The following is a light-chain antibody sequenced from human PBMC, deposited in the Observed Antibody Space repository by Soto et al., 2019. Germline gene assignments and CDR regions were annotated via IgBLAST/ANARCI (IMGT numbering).Light chain of an antibody. V-gene: IGKV1-33*01. J-gene: IGKJ5*01. Sequence: DIQMTQSPSSLSASVGDRVTITCQASQHINNYLNWYQQKPGRAPKLLIYDASNLEAGVPSRFTGSGSGTDFTFTISRLQPEDIATYYCQQYENLPTFGQGTRLEIK. CDR1: QHINNY. CDR3: QQYENLPT. CDR2: DAS.